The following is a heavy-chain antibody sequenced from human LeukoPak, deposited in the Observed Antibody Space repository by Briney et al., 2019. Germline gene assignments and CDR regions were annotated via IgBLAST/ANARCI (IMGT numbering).Heavy chain of an antibody. V-gene: IGHV1-2*02. J-gene: IGHJ5*02. Sequence: ASVKVSCKASGYTFTGYYMHWVRQAPGQGLEWMGWINPNSGGTNYAQKFQGRVTMTRDTSISTAYMELSRLRSDDTAVYYCARDGRTIAAARLGGIWFDPWGQGTLVTVSS. D-gene: IGHD6-13*01. CDR1: GYTFTGYY. CDR2: INPNSGGT. CDR3: ARDGRTIAAARLGGIWFDP.